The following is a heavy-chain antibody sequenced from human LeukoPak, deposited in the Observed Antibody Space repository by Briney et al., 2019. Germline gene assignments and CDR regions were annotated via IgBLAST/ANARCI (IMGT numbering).Heavy chain of an antibody. V-gene: IGHV5-51*01. CDR1: GYSFTSYC. Sequence: GESLKISCKASGYSFTSYCIAWVRQMPGKGLEWMGITYPGDSDTRYNPSFQGQVTVSVDKSISTAYLRWNSLKASDTAMYYCARRAFDSSGYVLDHWGQGTLVTVSS. CDR2: TYPGDSDT. D-gene: IGHD3-22*01. CDR3: ARRAFDSSGYVLDH. J-gene: IGHJ4*02.